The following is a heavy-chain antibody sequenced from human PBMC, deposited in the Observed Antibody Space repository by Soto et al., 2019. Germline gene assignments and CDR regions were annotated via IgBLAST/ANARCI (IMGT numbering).Heavy chain of an antibody. CDR1: GGSISSGDYY. CDR3: ARDYEVSIIWYFYYYGMDV. CDR2: IYYSGST. J-gene: IGHJ6*02. V-gene: IGHV4-30-4*01. Sequence: PSETLSLTCTVSGGSISSGDYYWSWIRQPPGKGLEWIGYIYYSGSTYYDPSLKSRVNISVDTSKNQFSLKLSSVTAADTAVYYCARDYEVSIIWYFYYYGMDVWGQGTTVTV. D-gene: IGHD3-3*02.